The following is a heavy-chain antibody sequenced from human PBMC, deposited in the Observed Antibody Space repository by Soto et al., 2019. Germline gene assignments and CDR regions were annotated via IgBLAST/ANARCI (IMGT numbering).Heavy chain of an antibody. Sequence: GGSLRLSCAASGFTFDDYTMHWVRQAPGKGLEWVSLISWDGGSTYYADSVKGRFTISRDNSKNSLYLQMNSLRTEDTALYYCAKDFDRWFSDYYGMDVWGQGTTVTVSS. J-gene: IGHJ6*02. D-gene: IGHD2-15*01. CDR1: GFTFDDYT. CDR2: ISWDGGST. V-gene: IGHV3-43*01. CDR3: AKDFDRWFSDYYGMDV.